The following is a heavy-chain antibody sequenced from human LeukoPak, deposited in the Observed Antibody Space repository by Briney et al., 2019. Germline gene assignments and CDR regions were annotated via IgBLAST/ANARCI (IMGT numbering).Heavy chain of an antibody. Sequence: SETLSLTCAVYGGSLRGYYWTWVRQPPGKGLEWMGEISHSGGTNYNPSLKTRVTISVDTSKKQFSLRLSSVTAADTAVYYCARVKPVTGTLPHLLDYWGQGTPVTVSS. J-gene: IGHJ4*02. CDR1: GGSLRGYY. V-gene: IGHV4-34*01. D-gene: IGHD6-19*01. CDR3: ARVKPVTGTLPHLLDY. CDR2: ISHSGGT.